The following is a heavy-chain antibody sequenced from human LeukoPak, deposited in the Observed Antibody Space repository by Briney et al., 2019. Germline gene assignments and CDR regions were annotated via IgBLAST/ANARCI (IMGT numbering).Heavy chain of an antibody. CDR3: ARGHSSGSRWGY. Sequence: GGSLRLSCAASGFTFSSYWMHWVRQVPGKGLVWVSRINGDGSSTNYADAVKGRFTISRDNTKNTLYLQMNSLRAEDTAVYYCARGHSSGSRWGYWGQGTLVTVSS. CDR2: INGDGSST. CDR1: GFTFSSYW. D-gene: IGHD6-19*01. J-gene: IGHJ4*02. V-gene: IGHV3-74*01.